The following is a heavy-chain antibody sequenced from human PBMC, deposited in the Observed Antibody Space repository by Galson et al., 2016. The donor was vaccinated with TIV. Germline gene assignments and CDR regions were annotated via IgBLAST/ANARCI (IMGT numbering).Heavy chain of an antibody. V-gene: IGHV3-48*03. CDR2: MSGSGSVR. Sequence: SLRLSCAASGFTFSSSEMIWVRQAPGKGLEWVSYMSGSGSVRYYADSVRGRFTISRDNAQNPLYLQMTSLRVEDTALYYCARLGMVDSTLVIDYWGQGTLVTVSS. CDR3: ARLGMVDSTLVIDY. D-gene: IGHD2-15*01. J-gene: IGHJ4*02. CDR1: GFTFSSSE.